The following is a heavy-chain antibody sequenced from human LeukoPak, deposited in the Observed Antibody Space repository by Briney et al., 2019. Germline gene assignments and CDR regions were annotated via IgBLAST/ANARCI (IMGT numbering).Heavy chain of an antibody. D-gene: IGHD3-10*01. CDR2: INPSGGST. V-gene: IGHV1-46*01. Sequence: EASVKVSCTASGYTFTSYYMHWVRQAPGQGLEWMGIINPSGGSTSYAQKFQGRVTMTRDTSISTAYMELSSLRYDDTAVYYCATNILVRDIINWFDPWGQGTLVTVSS. J-gene: IGHJ5*02. CDR1: GYTFTSYY. CDR3: ATNILVRDIINWFDP.